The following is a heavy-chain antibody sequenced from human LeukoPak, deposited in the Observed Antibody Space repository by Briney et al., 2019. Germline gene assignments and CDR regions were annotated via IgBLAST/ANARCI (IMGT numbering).Heavy chain of an antibody. J-gene: IGHJ5*02. CDR3: ARRIPDILTGYYLFDP. CDR1: GFTFSSYS. D-gene: IGHD3-9*01. Sequence: GGSLRLSCAASGFTFSSYSMSWVRQAPGKGLEWVSSISSSSSYIYYADSVKGRFTISRDNAKNSLYLQMNSLRAEDTAVYYCARRIPDILTGYYLFDPWGQGTLVTVSS. CDR2: ISSSSSYI. V-gene: IGHV3-21*01.